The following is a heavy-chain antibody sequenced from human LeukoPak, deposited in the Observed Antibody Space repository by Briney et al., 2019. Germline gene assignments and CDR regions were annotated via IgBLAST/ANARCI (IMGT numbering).Heavy chain of an antibody. CDR2: IDPSDSYT. CDR1: GYSFTSYW. Sequence: GESLKISCKGSGYSFTSYWISWVRQLPGKGLEWMGRIDPSDSYTNYSPSFQGHVIISADKSISTAYLQWSSLKASDTAMFYCARSPDSSGYYSWTLFDYWGQGTLVTVSS. V-gene: IGHV5-10-1*01. D-gene: IGHD3-22*01. J-gene: IGHJ4*02. CDR3: ARSPDSSGYYSWTLFDY.